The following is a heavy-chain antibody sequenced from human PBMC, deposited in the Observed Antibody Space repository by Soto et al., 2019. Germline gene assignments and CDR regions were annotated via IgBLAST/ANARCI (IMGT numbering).Heavy chain of an antibody. J-gene: IGHJ4*02. Sequence: SETLSLTCTVSGGSMSSGGYYWSWIRRHPGKGLEWIGYIYYSGSTYYNPSLKSRVTISVDTSKNQFSLKLSSVTAADTAVYYCARDPLDYGDYVGDYWGQGTLVTVSS. CDR3: ARDPLDYGDYVGDY. V-gene: IGHV4-31*03. CDR1: GGSMSSGGYY. CDR2: IYYSGST. D-gene: IGHD4-17*01.